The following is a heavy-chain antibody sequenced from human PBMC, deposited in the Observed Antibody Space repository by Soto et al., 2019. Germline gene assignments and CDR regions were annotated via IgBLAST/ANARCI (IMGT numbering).Heavy chain of an antibody. Sequence: GSVKVSCKASWYTFTSLSMHLVRQAPGQRLEWSGWINAGNGNTNYSQKFQGRVTMTTDTSTSTAYMELRSLRSDDTAVYYCARDPPPMDVWGQGTTVTVSS. CDR3: ARDPPPMDV. CDR1: WYTFTSLS. J-gene: IGHJ6*02. V-gene: IGHV1-3*01. CDR2: INAGNGNT.